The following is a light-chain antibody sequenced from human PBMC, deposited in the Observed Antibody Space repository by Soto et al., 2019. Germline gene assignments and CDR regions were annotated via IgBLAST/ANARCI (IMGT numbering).Light chain of an antibody. V-gene: IGLV1-44*01. J-gene: IGLJ1*01. Sequence: QLVLTQPPSASGTPGQRVTISCSGSRSNIGSNTVAWYQQLPRMAPKLLIYSDNQRPSGVPDRFSGSKSGTSASLAISGLQSEDEADYYCAAWDDSLNGPVFGTGTKVTVL. CDR3: AAWDDSLNGPV. CDR1: RSNIGSNT. CDR2: SDN.